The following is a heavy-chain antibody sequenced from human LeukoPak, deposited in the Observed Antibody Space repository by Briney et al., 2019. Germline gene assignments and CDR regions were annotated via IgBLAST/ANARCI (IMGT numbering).Heavy chain of an antibody. CDR1: GFTFSSYW. Sequence: GGSLRLSCAASGFTFSSYWMHWVRQAPGKGLVWVSRINSDGSSTSYADSVKGRFTISRDNAKNTLYLQTNSLRAEDTAVYYCARSYGGNLYYFDYWGQGTLVTVSS. CDR2: INSDGSST. D-gene: IGHD4-23*01. J-gene: IGHJ4*02. V-gene: IGHV3-74*01. CDR3: ARSYGGNLYYFDY.